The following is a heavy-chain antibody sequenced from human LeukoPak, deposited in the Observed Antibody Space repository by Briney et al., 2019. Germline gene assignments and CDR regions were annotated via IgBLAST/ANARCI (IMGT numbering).Heavy chain of an antibody. J-gene: IGHJ6*03. CDR3: ATVRSATMFYYYYMDV. D-gene: IGHD3-10*02. CDR1: SGSITSYY. V-gene: IGHV4-59*04. CDR2: IYHSGST. Sequence: PSETLSLTCTVSSGSITSYYWSWIRQPPGKGLEWIGSIYHSGSTYYNPSLKSRVTISVDTSKNQFSLKLSSVTAADTAVYYCATVRSATMFYYYYMDVWGKGTTVTVSS.